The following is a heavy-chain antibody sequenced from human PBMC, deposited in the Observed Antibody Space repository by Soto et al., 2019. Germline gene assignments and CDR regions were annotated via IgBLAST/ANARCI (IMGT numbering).Heavy chain of an antibody. CDR1: GGSISSYY. V-gene: IGHV4-59*08. CDR3: ARLLREYSGYDNWFDP. J-gene: IGHJ5*02. CDR2: IYYSGST. D-gene: IGHD5-12*01. Sequence: SETLSLTCTVSGGSISSYYWSWIRQPPGKGLEWIGYIYYSGSTNYNPSLKSRVTISVDTSKNQFSLKLSSVTAADTAVYYCARLLREYSGYDNWFDPRGQGTLVTVSS.